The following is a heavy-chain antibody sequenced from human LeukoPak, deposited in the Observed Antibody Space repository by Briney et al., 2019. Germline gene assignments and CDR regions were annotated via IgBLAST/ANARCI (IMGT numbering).Heavy chain of an antibody. J-gene: IGHJ6*03. V-gene: IGHV4-34*01. Sequence: PSETLSLTCAVYGGSFSGYYWSWIRQPPGKGLEWIGEINHSGSTNYNPSLKSRVTISVDTSKNQFSLKLSSVTAADTAVYYCARRVGTMVRGVIMAYYYYYMDVWGKGTTVTVSS. D-gene: IGHD3-10*01. CDR3: ARRVGTMVRGVIMAYYYYYMDV. CDR1: GGSFSGYY. CDR2: INHSGST.